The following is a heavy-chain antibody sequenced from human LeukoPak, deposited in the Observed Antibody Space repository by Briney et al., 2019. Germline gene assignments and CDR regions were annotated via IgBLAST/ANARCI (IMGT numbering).Heavy chain of an antibody. CDR1: GGSISSYY. Sequence: PSETLSLTCTVSGGSISSYYWSWIRQPAGKGLEWIGRIYTSGSTNYNPSLKSRVTMSVDTSKNQFSPKLSSVTAADTAVYYCARGQYCSSTSCSLFAFDIWGQGTMVTVSS. CDR2: IYTSGST. V-gene: IGHV4-4*07. CDR3: ARGQYCSSTSCSLFAFDI. D-gene: IGHD2-2*01. J-gene: IGHJ3*02.